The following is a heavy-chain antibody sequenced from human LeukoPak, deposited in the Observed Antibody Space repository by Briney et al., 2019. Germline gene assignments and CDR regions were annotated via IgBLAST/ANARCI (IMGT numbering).Heavy chain of an antibody. CDR2: IIPIFGTA. Sequence: SVKVSCKASGGTFSSYAISWVRQAPGQGLEWMGGIIPIFGTANYAQKFQGRVTITADKSTSTAYMELSSLRSEDTAVCYCARGPRGYYYYGMGVWGKGTTVTVSS. J-gene: IGHJ6*04. D-gene: IGHD3-10*01. V-gene: IGHV1-69*06. CDR1: GGTFSSYA. CDR3: ARGPRGYYYYGMGV.